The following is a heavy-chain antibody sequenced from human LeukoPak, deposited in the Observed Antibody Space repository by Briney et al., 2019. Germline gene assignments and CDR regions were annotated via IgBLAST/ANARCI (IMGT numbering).Heavy chain of an antibody. V-gene: IGHV1-69*01. CDR2: IIPIFGTA. J-gene: IGHJ4*02. CDR3: ARVTGYSSGWLDY. D-gene: IGHD6-19*01. CDR1: GGTFSSYA. Sequence: ASVKVYCKASGGTFSSYAISWVRQAPGQGLEWMGGIIPIFGTANYAQKFQGRVTITADESTSTAYMELSSLRSEDTAVYYCARVTGYSSGWLDYWGQGTLVTVSS.